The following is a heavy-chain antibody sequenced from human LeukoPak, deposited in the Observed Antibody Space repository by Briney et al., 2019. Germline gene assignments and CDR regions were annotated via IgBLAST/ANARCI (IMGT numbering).Heavy chain of an antibody. CDR3: ARRGGGGRSFDI. J-gene: IGHJ3*02. CDR1: GGSVSSGSYY. CDR2: ISYSGST. V-gene: IGHV4-61*01. Sequence: PSETLSLTCTVSGGSVSSGSYYWTWIRQPPGKGLEWIAYISYSGSTNYNPSLKSRVTISVDTSENQFSLNLSSVTAADTAVYYCARRGGGGRSFDIWGQGTMVTVSS. D-gene: IGHD2-15*01.